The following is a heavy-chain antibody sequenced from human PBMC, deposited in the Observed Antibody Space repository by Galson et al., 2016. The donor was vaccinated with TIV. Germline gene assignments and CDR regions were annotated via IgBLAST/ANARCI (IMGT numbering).Heavy chain of an antibody. CDR1: GFNFGFYG. D-gene: IGHD1-7*01. Sequence: SLRLSCAASGFNFGFYGMHWVRQAPGKGLEWVAIIGHDGNWKGYADSVKGRFTVSRDNSKNMLFLEMSSPRVEDTAVYYCARDFRTWKYCDYWGQGTLVTVSA. J-gene: IGHJ4*02. CDR3: ARDFRTWKYCDY. V-gene: IGHV3-33*01. CDR2: IGHDGNWK.